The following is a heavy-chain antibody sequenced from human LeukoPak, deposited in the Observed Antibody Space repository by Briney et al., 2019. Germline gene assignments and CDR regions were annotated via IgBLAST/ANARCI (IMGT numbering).Heavy chain of an antibody. V-gene: IGHV3-23*01. D-gene: IGHD3-10*01. CDR2: ISGSGGST. J-gene: IGHJ5*02. CDR3: AKHGSGSYYSDWFDP. Sequence: GGSLRLSCAASGFTFSSYAISWVRQAPGKGLEWVSAISGSGGSTYYADSVKGRFTISRDNSKNTLYLQMNSLRAEDTAVYYCAKHGSGSYYSDWFDPWGQGTLVTVSS. CDR1: GFTFSSYA.